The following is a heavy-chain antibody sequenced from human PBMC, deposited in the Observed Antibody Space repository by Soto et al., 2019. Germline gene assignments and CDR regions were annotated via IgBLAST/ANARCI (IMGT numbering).Heavy chain of an antibody. Sequence: EVQLVESGGGLVKPGGSLRLSCAASGFTFSSYSMNWVRQAPGKGLEWVSSISSSSSYIYYADSVKGRFTISRDNAKNSLYLQMNSLRAEDTAVYYCASIIGYCSSTSCSAPDYWGQGTLVTVSS. CDR3: ASIIGYCSSTSCSAPDY. V-gene: IGHV3-21*01. CDR1: GFTFSSYS. J-gene: IGHJ4*02. D-gene: IGHD2-2*01. CDR2: ISSSSSYI.